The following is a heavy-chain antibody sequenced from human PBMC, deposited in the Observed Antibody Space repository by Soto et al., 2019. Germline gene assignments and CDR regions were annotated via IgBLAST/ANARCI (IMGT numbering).Heavy chain of an antibody. D-gene: IGHD1-26*01. CDR1: GFTFRSYE. J-gene: IGHJ4*02. V-gene: IGHV3-48*03. Sequence: AGGSLRLSCTASGFTFRSYEMTWVRQGPGKGLEWISYITSGGTTSYADSAKGRFTISRDNAKNSLYLHLNSLTAEDTAIYYCARVLYATWSSFDYWGQGTLVTVSS. CDR2: ITSGGTT. CDR3: ARVLYATWSSFDY.